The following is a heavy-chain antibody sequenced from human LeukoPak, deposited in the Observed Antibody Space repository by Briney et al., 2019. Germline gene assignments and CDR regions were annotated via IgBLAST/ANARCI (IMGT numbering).Heavy chain of an antibody. CDR2: ISAYNGNT. J-gene: IGHJ4*02. V-gene: IGHV1-18*01. CDR1: GGTFSNYA. D-gene: IGHD1-1*01. Sequence: ASVKVSCKASGGTFSNYAINWVRQAPGQGLEWMGWISAYNGNTNYAQKLQGRVTMTTDTSTSTAYMELRSLRSDDTAVYYCARGTPLPTTPFDYWGQGTLVTVSS. CDR3: ARGTPLPTTPFDY.